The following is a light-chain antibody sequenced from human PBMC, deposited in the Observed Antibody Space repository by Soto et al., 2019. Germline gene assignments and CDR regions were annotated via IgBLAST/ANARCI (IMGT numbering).Light chain of an antibody. Sequence: QSALTQPASVSGAPGQRVTISCTGSYSNIGAGYEVHWYQQVPGSAPKLLVSGHNNRPAGVPDRFFGSKSGSSASLTIIGLQAEDEADYYCQSFDNSVSGSGVFGGGTKLTVL. J-gene: IGLJ3*02. CDR2: GHN. CDR1: YSNIGAGYE. V-gene: IGLV1-40*01. CDR3: QSFDNSVSGSGV.